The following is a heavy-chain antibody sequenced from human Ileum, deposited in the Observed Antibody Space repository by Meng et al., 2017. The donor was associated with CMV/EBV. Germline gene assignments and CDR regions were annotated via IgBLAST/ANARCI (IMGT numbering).Heavy chain of an antibody. CDR3: AREMEGGGGYLDY. Sequence: GESLKISCVASGFIVNSNYMSWVRQAPGKGLEWVSYISSRGRTIYYADSVKGRFTISRDNAKNSLYLQMNSLRAEDTAVYYCAREMEGGGGYLDYWGQGTLVTVSS. V-gene: IGHV3-11*04. CDR2: ISSRGRTI. D-gene: IGHD1-1*01. J-gene: IGHJ4*02. CDR1: GFIVNSNY.